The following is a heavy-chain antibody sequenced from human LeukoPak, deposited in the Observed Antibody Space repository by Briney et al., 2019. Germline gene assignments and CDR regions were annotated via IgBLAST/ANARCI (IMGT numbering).Heavy chain of an antibody. V-gene: IGHV1-18*01. D-gene: IGHD1-26*01. CDR2: ISAYNGNT. Sequence: GASVKVSCKASGYTFTSYGISWVRQAPGQGLEWMGWISAYNGNTNYAQKLQGKVTMTTDTSTSTAYMELRSLRSDDTAVYYCARLSGSYGRYYYYYYGMDVWGQGTTVTVSS. CDR3: ARLSGSYGRYYYYYYGMDV. CDR1: GYTFTSYG. J-gene: IGHJ6*02.